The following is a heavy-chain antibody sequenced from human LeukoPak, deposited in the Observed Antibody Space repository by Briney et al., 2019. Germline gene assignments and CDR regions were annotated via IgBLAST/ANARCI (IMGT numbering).Heavy chain of an antibody. V-gene: IGHV3-48*02. D-gene: IGHD3-10*01. Sequence: GGSLRLSCEASGFTFSSYSMNWVRQAPGKGLEWVSFISETSKDMLYADSVKGRFTISRDSGQNSLYLQMNSLRDDDTAVYFCARSRGLRGVTFDYWGQGTLVIVSS. CDR1: GFTFSSYS. J-gene: IGHJ4*02. CDR3: ARSRGLRGVTFDY. CDR2: ISETSKDM.